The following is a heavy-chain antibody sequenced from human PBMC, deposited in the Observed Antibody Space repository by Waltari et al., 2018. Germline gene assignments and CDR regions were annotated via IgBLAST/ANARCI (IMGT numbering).Heavy chain of an antibody. J-gene: IGHJ4*02. V-gene: IGHV3-30*04. CDR1: GFTFRSFV. Sequence: QVQLVESGGGVVQPGRSLRPSCAASGFTFRSFVMHWARQAPGKGLEWVAVISYDGSNKYYADSVKGRFTISRVNSKNTLYLQMNSLRAEDTAVYYCAREVVVAVYFDYWGQGTLVTVSS. CDR2: ISYDGSNK. CDR3: AREVVVAVYFDY. D-gene: IGHD2-15*01.